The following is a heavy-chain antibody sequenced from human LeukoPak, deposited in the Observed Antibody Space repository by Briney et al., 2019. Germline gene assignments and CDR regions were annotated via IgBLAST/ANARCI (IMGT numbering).Heavy chain of an antibody. V-gene: IGHV3-21*01. Sequence: GGSLRLSCAASGFTFSSYSMNWVRQAPGKGLEWVSSISSSSSYIYYADSVKGRFTISRDNAKNSLYLQMNSLRAEDTAMYYCARDPYYYYDSSGYYSWGQGTLVTVSS. D-gene: IGHD3-22*01. CDR2: ISSSSSYI. J-gene: IGHJ4*02. CDR1: GFTFSSYS. CDR3: ARDPYYYYDSSGYYS.